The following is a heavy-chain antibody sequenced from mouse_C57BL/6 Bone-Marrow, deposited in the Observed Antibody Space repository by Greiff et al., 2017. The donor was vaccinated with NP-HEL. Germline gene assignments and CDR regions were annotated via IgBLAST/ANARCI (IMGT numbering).Heavy chain of an antibody. Sequence: QVQLQQSGAELVRPGASVKMSCKASGYTFTSYNMHWVKQTPRQGLEWIGATYPGHGDTSHNHKFKGKATLTVDKSSSTAYMQLSSLTSEDAAVYVCARLYYGSSYCYWYFDVWGTGTTVTVSS. D-gene: IGHD1-1*01. J-gene: IGHJ1*03. CDR2: TYPGHGDT. CDR3: ARLYYGSSYCYWYFDV. CDR1: GYTFTSYN. V-gene: IGHV1-12*01.